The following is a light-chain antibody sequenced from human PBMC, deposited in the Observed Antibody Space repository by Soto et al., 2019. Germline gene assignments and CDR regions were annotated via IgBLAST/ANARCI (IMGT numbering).Light chain of an antibody. CDR2: DVS. CDR3: CSYAGSYTYV. CDR1: SSDVGDYDY. V-gene: IGLV2-11*01. J-gene: IGLJ1*01. Sequence: QSALTQPRSVSGSPGQSVTIACTVTSSDVGDYDYVSWYQQHPGKAPKLMIYDVSKRPSGVPDRFSGSKSGNTASLTISGLQADDEADYYCCSYAGSYTYVFRTGTKVTVL.